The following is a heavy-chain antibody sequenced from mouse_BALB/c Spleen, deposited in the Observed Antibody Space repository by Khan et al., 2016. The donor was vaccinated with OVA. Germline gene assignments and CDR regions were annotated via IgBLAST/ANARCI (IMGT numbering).Heavy chain of an antibody. CDR3: ARGNYYGYYFDY. J-gene: IGHJ2*01. Sequence: EVKLLESGPGLVKPSQSLSLTCTVTGYSITSGYAWNWLRQFPGNKLEWMGYISYSGVTSYTPSFKSRISISRDTSKNQFFLQLNSVTTEATATYNCARGNYYGYYFDYWGQGTTLTVAS. CDR1: GYSITSGYA. V-gene: IGHV3-2*02. CDR2: ISYSGVT. D-gene: IGHD1-1*01.